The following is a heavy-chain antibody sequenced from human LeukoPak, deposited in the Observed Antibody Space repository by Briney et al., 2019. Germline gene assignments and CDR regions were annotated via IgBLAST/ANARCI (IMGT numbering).Heavy chain of an antibody. Sequence: SQTLSLTFTVSGGSISSSSYYWGWIPQPPWKGLEWIGSIYYSASTYYNPSLKSPVTIPVDTSKNQFSLKLSSVTAAHTAVYYCARRMTAYYYDSSGYYWYFDLWGRDTLVTVSS. D-gene: IGHD3-22*01. CDR2: IYYSAST. CDR3: ARRMTAYYYDSSGYYWYFDL. V-gene: IGHV4-39*01. J-gene: IGHJ2*01. CDR1: GGSISSSSYY.